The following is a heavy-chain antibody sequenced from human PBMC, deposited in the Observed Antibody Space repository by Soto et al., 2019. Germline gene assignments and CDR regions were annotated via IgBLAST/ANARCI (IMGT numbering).Heavy chain of an antibody. J-gene: IGHJ6*02. Sequence: QVQLVQSGAEVKKPGASVKVSCKASGYTFTAYHVHWVRQAPGQGLEWMAWINPYNGATNYSQRFQDRVTLTSDTSISTAYMEINKLTSDDAAVYYCATTSGHYSSAWQRLDVWVRGTTVTVSS. CDR2: INPYNGAT. V-gene: IGHV1-2*02. CDR1: GYTFTAYH. D-gene: IGHD6-19*01. CDR3: ATTSGHYSSAWQRLDV.